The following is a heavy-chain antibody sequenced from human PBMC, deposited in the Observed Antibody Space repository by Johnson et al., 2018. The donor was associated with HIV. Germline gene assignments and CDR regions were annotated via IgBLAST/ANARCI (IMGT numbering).Heavy chain of an antibody. CDR2: ISRDGVNT. CDR3: AIPYFFDI. J-gene: IGHJ3*02. D-gene: IGHD2/OR15-2a*01. CDR1: GFTFSSYA. Sequence: VQLVESGGGLVQPGGSLRLSCEASGFTFSSYAMHWVRQAPGEGLEYVSAISRDGVNTFYADSVKDRFTIFRDNSKNTLYLKMGSLRPEDMGIYYCAIPYFFDIWGQGTMVTVSS. V-gene: IGHV3-64*07.